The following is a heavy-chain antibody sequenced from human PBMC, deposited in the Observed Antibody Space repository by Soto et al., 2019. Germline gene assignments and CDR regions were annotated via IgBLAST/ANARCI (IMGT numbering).Heavy chain of an antibody. D-gene: IGHD2-15*01. J-gene: IGHJ4*02. CDR3: TRHRDYCSGGSCYTPDFDY. CDR1: GFTFSGSA. Sequence: EVQLVESGGGLVQPGGSLKLSCAASGFTFSGSAMHWVRQASGKGLEWVGRIRSKANSYATAYAASVKVRFTISRDDSKNTAYLQMSSLKTEDTAVYYCTRHRDYCSGGSCYTPDFDYWGQGTLVTVSS. V-gene: IGHV3-73*02. CDR2: IRSKANSYAT.